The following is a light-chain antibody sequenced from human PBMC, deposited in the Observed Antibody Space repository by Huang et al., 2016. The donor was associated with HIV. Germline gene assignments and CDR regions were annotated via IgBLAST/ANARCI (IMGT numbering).Light chain of an antibody. CDR2: MGS. CDR3: MQAQQTPYT. V-gene: IGKV2-28*01. J-gene: IGKJ2*01. Sequence: DIVMTQSPLSLAVTPGEPASISCRSSQSILHSNGYNYLDWYVQKPGQSPQLLIYMGSNRASGVPYRISGGGSGVEFTLKISRVEAEDVGVYYCMQAQQTPYTFGPGTKLEIK. CDR1: QSILHSNGYNY.